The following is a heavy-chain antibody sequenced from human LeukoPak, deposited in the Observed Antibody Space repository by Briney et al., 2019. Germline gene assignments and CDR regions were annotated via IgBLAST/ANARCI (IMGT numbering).Heavy chain of an antibody. CDR1: GFTFSSYG. Sequence: PGGSLRLSCAASGFTFSSYGMHWVRQAPGKGLEWVSYISSSGSTIYYADSVKGRFTISRDNAKNSLYLQMNSLRAEDTAVYYCARGMRGYCSGGSCFQHHYWGQGTLVTVSS. V-gene: IGHV3-48*04. D-gene: IGHD2-15*01. J-gene: IGHJ4*02. CDR2: ISSSGSTI. CDR3: ARGMRGYCSGGSCFQHHY.